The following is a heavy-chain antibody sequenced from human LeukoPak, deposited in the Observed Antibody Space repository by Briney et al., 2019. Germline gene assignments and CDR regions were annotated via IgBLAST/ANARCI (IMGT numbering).Heavy chain of an antibody. J-gene: IGHJ4*02. CDR2: INHSGST. V-gene: IGHV4-34*01. D-gene: IGHD1-7*01. CDR1: GGSFSGYY. Sequence: SETLSLTCAVYGGSFSGYYWSWIRQPPGKGLEWIGEINHSGSTNYNPSLKSRVTISVDTSKNQFSLKLSSVTAADTAVYYCARLGGTTPNSDYWGQGTLVTVSS. CDR3: ARLGGTTPNSDY.